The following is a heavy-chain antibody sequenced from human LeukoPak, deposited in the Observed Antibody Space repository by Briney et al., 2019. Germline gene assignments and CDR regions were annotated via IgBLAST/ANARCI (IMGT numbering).Heavy chain of an antibody. J-gene: IGHJ3*02. D-gene: IGHD3-3*01. Sequence: AGGSLRLSCAASGFTFSSYSMNWVRQAPGKGLEWVSIIYIGGSTYYADSVKGRFTISRDNSKNTLFLQMNSLRAEDTAVYYCARVRPITIFGDAFDIWGQGTMVTVSS. V-gene: IGHV3-53*01. CDR1: GFTFSSYS. CDR3: ARVRPITIFGDAFDI. CDR2: IYIGGST.